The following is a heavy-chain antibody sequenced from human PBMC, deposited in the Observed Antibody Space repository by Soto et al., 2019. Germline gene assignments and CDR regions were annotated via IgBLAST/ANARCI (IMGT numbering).Heavy chain of an antibody. D-gene: IGHD3-22*01. CDR1: GFTFSGSA. CDR3: TRPRTYYDSSGYYYVAFDI. Sequence: EVQLVESGGGLVQPGGSLKLSCAASGFTFSGSAMHWVRQASGKGLEWVGRIRSKANSYATAYAASVKGRFTISRDDSKNTAYLQMNSLKTEDTAVYYCTRPRTYYDSSGYYYVAFDIWGQGTMVTVSS. J-gene: IGHJ3*02. V-gene: IGHV3-73*02. CDR2: IRSKANSYAT.